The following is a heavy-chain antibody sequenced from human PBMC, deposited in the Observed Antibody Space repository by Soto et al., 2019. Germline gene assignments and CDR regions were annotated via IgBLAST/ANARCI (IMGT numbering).Heavy chain of an antibody. J-gene: IGHJ6*03. V-gene: IGHV1-8*01. Sequence: ASVKVSCKASGYTFTSYDINWVRQATGQGLEWMGWMNPNSGNTGYAQKFQGRVTMTRNTSISTAYMELSSLRFEDTAVYYCARGPGSWYYYYMDVWGKGITVTVSS. CDR1: GYTFTSYD. D-gene: IGHD6-13*01. CDR2: MNPNSGNT. CDR3: ARGPGSWYYYYMDV.